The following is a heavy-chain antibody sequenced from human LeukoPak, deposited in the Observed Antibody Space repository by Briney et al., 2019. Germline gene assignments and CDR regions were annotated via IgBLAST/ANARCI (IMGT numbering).Heavy chain of an antibody. CDR3: VGDSPSGTSDY. J-gene: IGHJ4*02. Sequence: GASVKVSCKASGGTFSSYAISWVRQAPGQGLEWMGGIIPIFGTANYAQKFQGRVTITADESTSTAYMELSSLRSEDTAVYYCVGDSPSGTSDYWGQGTLVTVSS. CDR1: GGTFSSYA. D-gene: IGHD1-26*01. CDR2: IIPIFGTA. V-gene: IGHV1-69*13.